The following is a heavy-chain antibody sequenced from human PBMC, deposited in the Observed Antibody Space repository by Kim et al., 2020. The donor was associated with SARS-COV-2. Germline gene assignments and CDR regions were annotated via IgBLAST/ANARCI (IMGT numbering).Heavy chain of an antibody. J-gene: IGHJ4*02. CDR3: ARHRNDFVWGSYRYGFDY. D-gene: IGHD3-16*02. Sequence: LKSRVTISVDTSKNQFSLKWSSVTAADSAVYYCARHRNDFVWGSYRYGFDYWGQGTLVTVSS. V-gene: IGHV4-39*01.